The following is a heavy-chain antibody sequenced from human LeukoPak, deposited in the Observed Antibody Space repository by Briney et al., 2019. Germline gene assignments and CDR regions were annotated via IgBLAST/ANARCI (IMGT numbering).Heavy chain of an antibody. CDR3: ARLRSSTSARWRAYSYMHV. CDR1: GYTFTGYY. Sequence: GASVKVSSTASGYTFTGYYMHWVRQAPGQGLEWMGWINPNSGGTNYAQKFQGRVTMTRDTSISTAYMELSRLRSDDTAVYYCARLRSSTSARWRAYSYMHVWGKRTPVTVSS. V-gene: IGHV1-2*02. D-gene: IGHD2-2*01. CDR2: INPNSGGT. J-gene: IGHJ6*03.